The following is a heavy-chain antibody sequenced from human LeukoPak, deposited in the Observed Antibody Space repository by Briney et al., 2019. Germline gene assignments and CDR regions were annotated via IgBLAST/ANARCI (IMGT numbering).Heavy chain of an antibody. Sequence: PGGSLRLSCAASGFTVSSNYMSWVRQAPGKGLEWVSVIYSGGSTYYADSVKGRFTISRDNSKNTLYLQMNSLRAEDTAVYYCATYPYSSSWEDYWGQGTLVTVSS. J-gene: IGHJ4*02. V-gene: IGHV3-66*01. D-gene: IGHD6-13*01. CDR2: IYSGGST. CDR1: GFTVSSNY. CDR3: ATYPYSSSWEDY.